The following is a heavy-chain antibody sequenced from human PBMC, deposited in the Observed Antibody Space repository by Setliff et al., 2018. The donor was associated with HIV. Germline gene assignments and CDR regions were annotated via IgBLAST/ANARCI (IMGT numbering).Heavy chain of an antibody. CDR1: GFTFSRYA. CDR2: ISYDGSNK. D-gene: IGHD3-16*01. CDR3: AKPCYDYVWRPDRDAFDL. J-gene: IGHJ2*01. Sequence: GGSLRLSCAASGFTFSRYAMYWVRQAPGKGLEWVAVISYDGSNKYYADSVKGRFTISRDNSKNTLYLQVNSLRAEDTAIYYCAKPCYDYVWRPDRDAFDLWGRGTLVTVSS. V-gene: IGHV3-30*04.